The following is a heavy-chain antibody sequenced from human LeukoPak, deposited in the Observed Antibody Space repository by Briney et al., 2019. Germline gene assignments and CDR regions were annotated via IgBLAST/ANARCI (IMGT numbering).Heavy chain of an antibody. V-gene: IGHV4-38-2*02. CDR2: IYHSGST. Sequence: SETLSLTCTVSGYSISSGYYWGWIRQPPGKGLEWIGSIYHSGSTYYNPSLKSRVTISVDTSKNQFSLQLNSVTPGDTAVYYCARGGKTIRFLAVHYMDVWGKGTTVIVS. CDR1: GYSISSGYY. CDR3: ARGGKTIRFLAVHYMDV. D-gene: IGHD3-3*01. J-gene: IGHJ6*03.